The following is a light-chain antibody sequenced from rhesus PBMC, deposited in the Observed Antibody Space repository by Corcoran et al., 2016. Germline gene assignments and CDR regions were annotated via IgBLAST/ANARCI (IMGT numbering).Light chain of an antibody. Sequence: QAAPTQSPSVSGSPGQSVTISCTGTSSDIGGHNRVSWYQQHPGKVPKLMIYEVSKRPSGVSDRFSGSKSGNTASLTISGLQAEDEADYYGSSYTSTRTYIFGSGTRLTVL. V-gene: IGLV2-13*03. CDR2: EVS. CDR3: SSYTSTRTYI. CDR1: SSDIGGHNR. J-gene: IGLJ1*01.